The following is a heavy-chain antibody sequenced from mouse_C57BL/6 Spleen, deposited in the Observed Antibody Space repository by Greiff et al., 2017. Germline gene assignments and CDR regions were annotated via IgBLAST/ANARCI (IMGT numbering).Heavy chain of an antibody. J-gene: IGHJ3*01. CDR2: IYPSDSET. D-gene: IGHD3-3*01. CDR1: GYTFTSYW. CDR3: ARGTGFAY. Sequence: QVQLQQPGAELVRPGSSVKLSCKASGYTFTSYWMDWVKQRPGQGPEWIGNIYPSDSETHYNQKFKDKATLTVDKSSSTAYMQLSSLKSEDSAVYYCARGTGFAYWGKGTLVTVSA. V-gene: IGHV1-61*01.